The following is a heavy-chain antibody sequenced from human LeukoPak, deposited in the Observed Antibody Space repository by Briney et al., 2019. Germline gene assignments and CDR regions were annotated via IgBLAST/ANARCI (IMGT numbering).Heavy chain of an antibody. Sequence: SSETLSLTCTVSGASISSYYWSWIRQPPGKGLEWIGYIFHSGSTYYNPSLKSRVTISVDTSKNQFSLKLSSMTAADTAVYYCARESERWPFDYWGQGTLVAVSS. V-gene: IGHV4-59*01. CDR1: GASISSYY. D-gene: IGHD5-24*01. CDR2: IFHSGST. CDR3: ARESERWPFDY. J-gene: IGHJ4*02.